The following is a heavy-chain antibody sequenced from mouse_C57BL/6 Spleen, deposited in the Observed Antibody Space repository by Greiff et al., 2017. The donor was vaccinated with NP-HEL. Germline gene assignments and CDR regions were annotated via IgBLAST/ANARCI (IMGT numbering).Heavy chain of an antibody. CDR1: GFTFSDYG. Sequence: EVKLVESGGGLVKPGGSLKLSCAASGFTFSDYGMHWVRQAPGKGLEWVAYISSGSSNIYYAATVKGRFTSSRDNAKNTLFLQMTSLRSEDTAMYYCARRGIYDGYYVPDYWGQGTTLTVSS. CDR3: ARRGIYDGYYVPDY. V-gene: IGHV5-17*01. CDR2: ISSGSSNI. J-gene: IGHJ2*01. D-gene: IGHD2-3*01.